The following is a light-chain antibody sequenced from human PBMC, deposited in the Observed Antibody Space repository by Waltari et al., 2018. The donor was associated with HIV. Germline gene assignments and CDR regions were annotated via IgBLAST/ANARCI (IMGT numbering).Light chain of an antibody. V-gene: IGKV3-20*01. CDR1: QRVSSSY. CDR2: GAS. CDR3: QQYGSSPLT. Sequence: EIVLTQSPGTLSLSPGERATLSCRASQRVSSSYLAWYQQKPGQAPNLLIYGASSRATGIPDRFSGSGSGTDFTLTISRLEPEDFAVYYCQQYGSSPLTFGQGTKLEIK. J-gene: IGKJ2*01.